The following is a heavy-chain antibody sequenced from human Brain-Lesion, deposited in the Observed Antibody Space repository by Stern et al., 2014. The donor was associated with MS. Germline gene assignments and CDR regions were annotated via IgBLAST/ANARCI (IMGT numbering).Heavy chain of an antibody. CDR2: MSGNSVTI. J-gene: IGHJ4*02. Sequence: EVPLVESGGDLVQPGRSLRLSCAAFGFTFDDYAMHWVRPAPGKGLEWVAGMSGNSVTIGYADSVKGRFTTSRDNAYSSLYLQMNSLRPEDTALYYCARDITGSSAYFAYWGQGTLVTVYS. V-gene: IGHV3-9*01. CDR3: ARDITGSSAYFAY. CDR1: GFTFDDYA. D-gene: IGHD1-14*01.